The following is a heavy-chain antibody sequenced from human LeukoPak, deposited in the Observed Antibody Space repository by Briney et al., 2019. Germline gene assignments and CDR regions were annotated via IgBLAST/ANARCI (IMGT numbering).Heavy chain of an antibody. CDR1: GFTFSSYG. J-gene: IGHJ4*02. CDR2: ITDSGGST. D-gene: IGHD6-6*01. Sequence: PGGSLRLSCAASGFTFSSYGMSWVRQAPGKGLEWVSAITDSGGSTYHADSVKGRFTISRDNSKNTLYLQMNSLRVEDTAVYYCAKGSSSSRPYYFDYWGQGTLVTVSS. V-gene: IGHV3-23*01. CDR3: AKGSSSSRPYYFDY.